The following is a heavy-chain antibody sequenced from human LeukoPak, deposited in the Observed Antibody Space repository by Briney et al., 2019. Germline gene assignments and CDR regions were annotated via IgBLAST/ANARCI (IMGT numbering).Heavy chain of an antibody. CDR3: ASAGMTTVTTIGFY. D-gene: IGHD4-17*01. CDR1: GFTFSSDS. J-gene: IGHJ4*02. V-gene: IGHV3-48*01. CDR2: ISDNGRSI. Sequence: GGSLRLSCAGSGFTFSSDSMNWVRQTPGRGLEWISYISDNGRSIYYADSVKGRFAVSRDDAKNSLYLQMNSLRAEDTAVYYCASAGMTTVTTIGFYWGQGTLVTVSS.